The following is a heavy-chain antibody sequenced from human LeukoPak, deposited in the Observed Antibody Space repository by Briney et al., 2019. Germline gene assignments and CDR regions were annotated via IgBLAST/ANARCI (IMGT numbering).Heavy chain of an antibody. Sequence: ASVKVSCKTSEYTFTGYHMHWVRQAPGQGLEWMGRINPNSGDTNYAQKFQGRVTMTRDTSITTAYMELSRLRSDDTAMYYCARDYCSSTSCLFDYWGQGTLVTVSS. CDR2: INPNSGDT. CDR1: EYTFTGYH. CDR3: ARDYCSSTSCLFDY. J-gene: IGHJ4*02. V-gene: IGHV1-2*06. D-gene: IGHD2-2*01.